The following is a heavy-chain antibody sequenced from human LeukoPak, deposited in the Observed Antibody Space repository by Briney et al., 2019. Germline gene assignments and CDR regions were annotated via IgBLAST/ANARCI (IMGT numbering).Heavy chain of an antibody. CDR1: GGSISSYY. CDR2: IYYSGST. D-gene: IGHD3-10*01. J-gene: IGHJ4*02. Sequence: PSETLSLTCTVPGGSISSYYWSWIRQPPGKGLEWIGYIYYSGSTNYNPSLKSRVTISVDTSKNQFSLKLNSVTAADMAVYYCARNRGAAEFYFDSWGQGTLVTVSS. V-gene: IGHV4-59*12. CDR3: ARNRGAAEFYFDS.